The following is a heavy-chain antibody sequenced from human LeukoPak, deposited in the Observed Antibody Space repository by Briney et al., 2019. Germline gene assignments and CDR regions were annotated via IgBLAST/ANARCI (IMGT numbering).Heavy chain of an antibody. J-gene: IGHJ4*02. D-gene: IGHD2-21*01. CDR1: GFTFSDYW. CDR2: INPDGTAI. CDR3: ARALQGRACIDY. V-gene: IGHV3-74*01. Sequence: GGSLRLSCAVSGFTFSDYWFHWVRQIPGKGPEWVSRINPDGTAIAYADSMKGRFTISRDNAKSTLYLQMSSLRAEDTAIYYCARALQGRACIDYWGQGNLVTVSS.